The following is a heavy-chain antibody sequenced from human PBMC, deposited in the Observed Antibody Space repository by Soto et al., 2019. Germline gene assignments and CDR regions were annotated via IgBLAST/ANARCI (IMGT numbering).Heavy chain of an antibody. CDR2: IWYDGSNK. J-gene: IGHJ4*02. CDR1: GFTFSSYG. CDR3: ARDDYGDYVFVY. D-gene: IGHD4-17*01. Sequence: QVQLVESGGGVVQPGRSLRLSCAASGFTFSSYGMHWVRQAPGKGLEWVAVIWYDGSNKYYADSVKGRFTISRDNSKNTLYLQMNSLRAEDTAVYYCARDDYGDYVFVYWGQGTLVTVSS. V-gene: IGHV3-33*01.